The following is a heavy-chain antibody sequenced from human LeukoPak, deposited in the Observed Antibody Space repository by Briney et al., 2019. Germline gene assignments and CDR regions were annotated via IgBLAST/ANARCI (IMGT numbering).Heavy chain of an antibody. CDR1: GAFSSRYY. CDR3: ARIDPLGFFDQ. V-gene: IGHV4-59*12. J-gene: IGHJ4*02. Sequence: SETLSLACSVSGAFSSRYYWSWVRQPLGKGLEWLGYIFYSGHSNYNPSLTSRISMSVDTSKAQFSLEVTSVTAADTAVHYCARIDPLGFFDQWGPGTLVTVSS. CDR2: IFYSGHS. D-gene: IGHD3-22*01.